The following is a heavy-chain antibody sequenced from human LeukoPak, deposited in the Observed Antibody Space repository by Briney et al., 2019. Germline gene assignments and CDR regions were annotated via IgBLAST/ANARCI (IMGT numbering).Heavy chain of an antibody. D-gene: IGHD4-23*01. J-gene: IGHJ4*02. CDR1: GFTFSSYA. CDR2: ISGSVVST. CDR3: ARARADYGGNSVFFDY. Sequence: GGSLRLSCAASGFTFSSYAMSWVRQAPGKGLEWVSGISGSVVSTYYADSVKGRFTISRDNSKNTLYLQMNSLRAEDTAVYYCARARADYGGNSVFFDYWGQGTLVTVSS. V-gene: IGHV3-23*01.